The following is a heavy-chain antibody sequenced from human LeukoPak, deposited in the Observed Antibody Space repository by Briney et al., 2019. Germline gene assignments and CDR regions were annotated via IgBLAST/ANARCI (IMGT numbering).Heavy chain of an antibody. CDR1: GGSVSSGSYY. V-gene: IGHV4-61*01. J-gene: IGHJ3*02. Sequence: PSETLSLTCTVSGGSVSSGSYYWSWIRQPPGKGLEWIGYIYYSGSTNYNPSLKSRVTISVDTSKNQFSLKLSSVTAADTAVYYCARDEPLSVAFDIWGQGTMVTVSS. CDR2: IYYSGST. CDR3: ARDEPLSVAFDI. D-gene: IGHD5/OR15-5a*01.